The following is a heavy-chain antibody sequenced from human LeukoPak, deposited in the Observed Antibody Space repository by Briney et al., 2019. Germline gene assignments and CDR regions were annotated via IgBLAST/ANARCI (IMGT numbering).Heavy chain of an antibody. CDR1: GYTFTSYD. CDR3: ARGLGHYMDV. J-gene: IGHJ6*03. CDR2: INPNSGGT. V-gene: IGHV1-18*01. D-gene: IGHD3-16*01. Sequence: ASVKVSCKASGYTFTSYDINWVRQATGQGLEWMGWINPNSGGTNYAQKLQGRVTMTTDTSTSTAYMELRSLRSDDTAVYYCARGLGHYMDVWGKGTTVTVSS.